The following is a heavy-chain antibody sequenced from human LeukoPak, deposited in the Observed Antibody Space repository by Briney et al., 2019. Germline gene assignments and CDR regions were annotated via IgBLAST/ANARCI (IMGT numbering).Heavy chain of an antibody. Sequence: SETLSLTCTVSGGSISSYYWSWIRQPPGKGLEWIGYIYYSGSTFYNPSLESRMTMSLDTSKSQFSLKLSSVTAADTAVYYCARSGDLGGGFDYWGQGTLVTVSS. CDR3: ARSGDLGGGFDY. CDR2: IYYSGST. D-gene: IGHD3-10*01. V-gene: IGHV4-59*12. CDR1: GGSISSYY. J-gene: IGHJ4*02.